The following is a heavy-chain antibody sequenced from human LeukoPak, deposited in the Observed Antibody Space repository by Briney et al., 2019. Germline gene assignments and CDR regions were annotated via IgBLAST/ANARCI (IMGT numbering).Heavy chain of an antibody. V-gene: IGHV3-7*01. D-gene: IGHD5-18*01. CDR3: ARGLARGARGYSYGYFY. CDR1: GFTFSSYW. J-gene: IGHJ4*02. CDR2: IKQDGSEK. Sequence: AGGSLRLSCAASGFTFSSYWMSWVRQAPGKGLEWVANIKQDGSEKYYVDSVKGRFTISRDNAKNSLCLQMNSLRAEDTAVYYCARGLARGARGYSYGYFYWGQGTLVTVSS.